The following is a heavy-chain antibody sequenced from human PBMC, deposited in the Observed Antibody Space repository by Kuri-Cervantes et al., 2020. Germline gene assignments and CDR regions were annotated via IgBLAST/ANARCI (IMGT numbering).Heavy chain of an antibody. D-gene: IGHD3-9*01. CDR3: ARAALLRYFDWLNWFDP. J-gene: IGHJ5*02. CDR2: IYISGIT. V-gene: IGHV4-4*07. Sequence: SETLSLTCTVSGGSINGYYWSWIRQPAGRALEWIGRIYISGITDYNPSLNSRVTLSVDKSKNQFSLKLSSVTAADTAVYYCARAALLRYFDWLNWFDPWGQGTLVTVSS. CDR1: GGSINGYY.